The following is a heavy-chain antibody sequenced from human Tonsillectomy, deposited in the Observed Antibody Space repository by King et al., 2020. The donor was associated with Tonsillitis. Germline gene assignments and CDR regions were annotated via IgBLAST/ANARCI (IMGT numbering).Heavy chain of an antibody. V-gene: IGHV3-23*04. CDR1: GFTFSSYA. D-gene: IGHD6-19*01. CDR2: ISGSGGST. CDR3: AKFRDSSGWRHWYFDC. J-gene: IGHJ2*01. Sequence: VQLVESGGGLVQPGGSLRLSCAASGFTFSSYAMSWVRQAPGKGLEWVSAISGSGGSTYYADSVKGRFTISRDNSKNTLYLQMNSLRAEDTAVYYCAKFRDSSGWRHWYFDCWGRGTLVTVSS.